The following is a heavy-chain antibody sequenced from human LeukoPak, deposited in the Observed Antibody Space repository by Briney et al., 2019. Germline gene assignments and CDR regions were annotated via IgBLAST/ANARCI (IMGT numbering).Heavy chain of an antibody. Sequence: GRSLRLSCAASGFTFSSYGMHWVRQAPGKGLEWVAVIWYDGSNKYYADSVEGRFTISRDNSKDTLYLQMNSLRAEDTAVYYCAREISSSWYREENNWFDPWGQGTLVTVSS. D-gene: IGHD6-13*01. CDR1: GFTFSSYG. CDR3: AREISSSWYREENNWFDP. CDR2: IWYDGSNK. J-gene: IGHJ5*02. V-gene: IGHV3-33*01.